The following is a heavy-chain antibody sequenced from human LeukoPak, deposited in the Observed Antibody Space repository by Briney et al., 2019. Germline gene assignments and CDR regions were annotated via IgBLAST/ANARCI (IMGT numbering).Heavy chain of an antibody. CDR2: ISGSGGST. Sequence: PGGSLRLSCAASGFTFSSYAMSWVRQAPGKGLEWVSAISGSGGSTYYADSVKGRFTISRDNSKSTLYLQMNSLRAEDTAVYSCANLRPMYLDFDPWGQGTLVTVSS. J-gene: IGHJ5*02. CDR3: ANLRPMYLDFDP. CDR1: GFTFSSYA. D-gene: IGHD2-2*01. V-gene: IGHV3-23*01.